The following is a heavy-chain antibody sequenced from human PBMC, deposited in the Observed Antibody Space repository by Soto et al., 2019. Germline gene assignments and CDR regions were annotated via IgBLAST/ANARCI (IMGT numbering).Heavy chain of an antibody. V-gene: IGHV3-33*01. CDR3: ARDQGYGSGKGRSRYYYYGMDV. Sequence: GGSLRLSCAASGFTFSSYGMHWVRQAPGKGLEWVAVIWYDGSNKYYADSGKGRFTISRDNSKNTLYLQMNSLRAEDTAVYYCARDQGYGSGKGRSRYYYYGMDVWGQGTTVTVSS. CDR2: IWYDGSNK. CDR1: GFTFSSYG. D-gene: IGHD3-10*01. J-gene: IGHJ6*02.